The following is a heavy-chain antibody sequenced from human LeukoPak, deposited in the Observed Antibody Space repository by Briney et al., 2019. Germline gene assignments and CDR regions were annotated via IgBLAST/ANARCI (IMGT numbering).Heavy chain of an antibody. J-gene: IGHJ4*02. Sequence: GALRLSCAASGFTFSNYEMHWVRRAPGKGLEWVSYISSGGSTVYYADSVKGRFTVSRDNAKNSLYLQMSSLRAEDTAVYYCARGGSFVEYWGQGTLVSVSS. CDR1: GFTFSNYE. CDR2: ISSGGSTV. V-gene: IGHV3-48*03. D-gene: IGHD3-10*01. CDR3: ARGGSFVEY.